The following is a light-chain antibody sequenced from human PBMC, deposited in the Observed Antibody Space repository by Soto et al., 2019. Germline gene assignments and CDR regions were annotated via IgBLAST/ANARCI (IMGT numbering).Light chain of an antibody. V-gene: IGKV3-11*01. CDR2: DAS. CDR1: QSGNTY. J-gene: IGKJ5*01. CDR3: QQRYNWPPIT. Sequence: EVVLTQSPATLSLSPGERATLSCRASQSGNTYLAWYQQKPGQAPRLLIYDASNRATGIPARFSGSGSGTDFTLTISSLEPEDFAVYYCQQRYNWPPITFGQGTRLEI.